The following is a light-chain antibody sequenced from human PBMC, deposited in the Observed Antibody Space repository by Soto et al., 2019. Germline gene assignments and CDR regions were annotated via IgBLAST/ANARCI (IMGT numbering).Light chain of an antibody. V-gene: IGKV3-20*01. J-gene: IGKJ1*01. CDR3: QQYGNLPWT. CDR1: QPVRNDY. CDR2: GAS. Sequence: EIVLTQSPGTLSLSPGESATLSCRASQPVRNDYLAWYQQKPGQAPRVLISGASTRVTGIPYRFSGSGSGADFTLTIGRLEPEDFAVYYCQQYGNLPWTFGQGTKVDIK.